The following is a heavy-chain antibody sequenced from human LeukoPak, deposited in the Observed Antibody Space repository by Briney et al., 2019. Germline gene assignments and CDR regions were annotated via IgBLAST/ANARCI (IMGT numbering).Heavy chain of an antibody. CDR3: ASLKVSVVLGAISYYMDV. Sequence: PAETLSLTCTVSGASITNFYWSWVRRPPGKGLEWIGYIYPSGTTNYNPSRQSRVTMSLDTSKNQLSLRLSPVPAADTAVYFCASLKVSVVLGAISYYMDVWGKGTTVTVSS. CDR1: GASITNFY. V-gene: IGHV4-4*09. D-gene: IGHD4/OR15-4a*01. J-gene: IGHJ6*03. CDR2: IYPSGTT.